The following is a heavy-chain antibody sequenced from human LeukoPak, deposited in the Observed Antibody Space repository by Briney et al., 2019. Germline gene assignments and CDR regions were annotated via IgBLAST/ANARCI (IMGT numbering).Heavy chain of an antibody. Sequence: PGRSLRLSCAASGFSFDTYAMHWVRQAPGQGLEWVALIWHDGSHKFYSNSVRGQFTISRDTSKNTVYLQMNNLRPHGTAVYYCARKIFGSGSCPDFWGQGTLVTVSS. CDR1: GFSFDTYA. J-gene: IGHJ4*02. V-gene: IGHV3-33*01. CDR2: IWHDGSHK. D-gene: IGHD3-10*01. CDR3: ARKIFGSGSCPDF.